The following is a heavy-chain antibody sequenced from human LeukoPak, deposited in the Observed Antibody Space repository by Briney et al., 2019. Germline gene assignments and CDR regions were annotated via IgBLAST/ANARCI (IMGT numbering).Heavy chain of an antibody. Sequence: SETLSLTCTVYGGSISSYYWSWIRQPPGKGLEWIGYIYYSGSTNYNPSLKSRVTISVDTSKNQFSLKLSSVTAADTAVYYCARDAQYYDILTGYYYYFDYWGQGTLVTVSS. CDR2: IYYSGST. V-gene: IGHV4-59*01. CDR3: ARDAQYYDILTGYYYYFDY. D-gene: IGHD3-9*01. CDR1: GGSISSYY. J-gene: IGHJ4*02.